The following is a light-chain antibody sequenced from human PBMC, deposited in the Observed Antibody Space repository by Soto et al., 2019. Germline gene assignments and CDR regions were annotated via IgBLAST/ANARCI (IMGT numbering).Light chain of an antibody. CDR3: SSYTNKDTLL. CDR2: DVT. V-gene: IGLV2-14*03. CDR1: SSDVGGYDH. J-gene: IGLJ3*02. Sequence: QSVLTQPASVSGSPGQSITISCTGTSSDVGGYDHVSWYQQHPGKAPKHIIYDVTVRPSGISPRFSGSKSDNTASLAVSGLQPEDEADYYCSSYTNKDTLLFGGGTKVTVL.